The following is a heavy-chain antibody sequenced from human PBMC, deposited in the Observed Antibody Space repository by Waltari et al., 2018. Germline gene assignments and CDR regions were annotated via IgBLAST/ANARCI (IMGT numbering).Heavy chain of an antibody. CDR1: GGSFSGYY. J-gene: IGHJ6*03. CDR3: ARGGCSGTSCYGGYYYMDV. D-gene: IGHD2-2*01. CDR2: INHSGST. Sequence: QVQLQQWGAGLLKPSETLSLTCAVYGGSFSGYYWSWIRQPPGKGLEWIGEINHSGSTNYNPSLKSRVTISVDMSQKQFSLKLSSVTAADTAVYYCARGGCSGTSCYGGYYYMDVWGKGTTVTISS. V-gene: IGHV4-34*01.